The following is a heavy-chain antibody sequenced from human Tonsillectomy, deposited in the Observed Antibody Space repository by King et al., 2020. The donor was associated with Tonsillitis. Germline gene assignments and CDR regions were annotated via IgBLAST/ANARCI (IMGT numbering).Heavy chain of an antibody. V-gene: IGHV3-7*03. CDR1: GFTFTSYW. Sequence: VQLVESGGGLVQPGGSLRLSCAASGFTFTSYWMNWVRQAPGKGLEWVANIKHDGSEKYYVDSVTGRFTMSRDNTKNSVYLQMTSLRVEDTAVYFCARGSWYLDLWGRGTQVIVSS. CDR2: IKHDGSEK. J-gene: IGHJ2*01. CDR3: ARGSWYLDL.